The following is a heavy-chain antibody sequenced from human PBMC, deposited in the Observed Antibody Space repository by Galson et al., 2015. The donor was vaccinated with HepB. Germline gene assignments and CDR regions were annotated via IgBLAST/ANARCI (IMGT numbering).Heavy chain of an antibody. CDR3: ARGVVLIAAKSTPPPNYGMDV. CDR1: GYTFTSYA. V-gene: IGHV1-3*01. Sequence: SVKVSCKASGYTFTSYAMHWVRQAPGQRLEWTGWINAGNGNTKYSQKFQGRVTITRDTSASTAYMELSSLRSEDTAVYYCARGVVLIAAKSTPPPNYGMDVWGQGTTVTVSS. J-gene: IGHJ6*02. CDR2: INAGNGNT. D-gene: IGHD6-13*01.